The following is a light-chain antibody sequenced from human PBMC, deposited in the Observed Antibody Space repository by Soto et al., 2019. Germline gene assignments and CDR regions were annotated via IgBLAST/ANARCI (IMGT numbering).Light chain of an antibody. CDR2: GNN. CDR3: QSYDSSLSVHVV. V-gene: IGLV1-40*01. Sequence: QSVLTQPPSVSGAPGQRVTISCTGSSSNIGAGYDVHWYQQRPGTAPKLLIFGNNNRPSGVPDRFSGSKSGTSASLAITGLQAEDEGDYYCQSYDSSLSVHVVFGGGTQLTVL. J-gene: IGLJ2*01. CDR1: SSNIGAGYD.